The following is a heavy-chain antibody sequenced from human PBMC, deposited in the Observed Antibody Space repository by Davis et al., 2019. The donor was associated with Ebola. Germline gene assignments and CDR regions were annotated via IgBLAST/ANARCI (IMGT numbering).Heavy chain of an antibody. CDR1: GGSFSGYY. CDR3: AKGFGFGWFDP. J-gene: IGHJ5*02. CDR2: INHSGST. Sequence: PGGSLRLSCAVYGGSFSGYYWSWIRQPPGKGLEWIGEINHSGSTNYNPSLKSRVTISVDTSKNQFSLKLSSVTAADTAVYYCAKGFGFGWFDPWGQGTLVTVSS. V-gene: IGHV4-34*01. D-gene: IGHD3-16*01.